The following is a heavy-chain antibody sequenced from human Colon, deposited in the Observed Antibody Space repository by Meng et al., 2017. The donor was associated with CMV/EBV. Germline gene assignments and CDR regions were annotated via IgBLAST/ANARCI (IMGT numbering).Heavy chain of an antibody. J-gene: IGHJ4*02. CDR1: GFTFSSYG. CDR2: IRYDGSNK. Sequence: GESLKISCAASGFTFSSYGMHWVRQAPGKGLEWVAFIRYDGSNKYYADSVKGRFTISRDNAKKILYLHMSALRGEDTAVYYCARLHQLGDFDYWGQGTLVTVSS. CDR3: ARLHQLGDFDY. V-gene: IGHV3-30*02. D-gene: IGHD3-16*01.